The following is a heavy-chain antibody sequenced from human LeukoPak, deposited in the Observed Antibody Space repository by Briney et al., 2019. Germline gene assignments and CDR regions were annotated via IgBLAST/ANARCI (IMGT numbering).Heavy chain of an antibody. Sequence: PGGSLRLSCAVSGFTFRGYWMTWVRQAPGKGLEWVAAIKPDGSDQYYVDSKRGRFTSPRDNTKHSLYLQMNSLRAEHTAVYFRAIGGHRMKEFWGQGTLVTVSS. V-gene: IGHV3-7*01. CDR2: IKPDGSDQ. D-gene: IGHD3-10*01. J-gene: IGHJ4*02. CDR1: GFTFRGYW. CDR3: AIGGHRMKEF.